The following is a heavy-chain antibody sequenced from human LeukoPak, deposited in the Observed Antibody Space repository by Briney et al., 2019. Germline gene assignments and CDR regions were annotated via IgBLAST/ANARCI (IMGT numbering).Heavy chain of an antibody. J-gene: IGHJ6*02. CDR3: ARGGRTVTTHCYYYGMDV. CDR1: GYTFTGYY. CDR2: INPNSGGT. V-gene: IGHV1-2*04. D-gene: IGHD4-17*01. Sequence: ASVKVSCKASGYTFTGYYMHWVRQAPGQGLEWMGWINPNSGGTNYAQKFQGWVTMTRDTSISTAYMELSRLRSDDTAVYYCARGGRTVTTHCYYYGMDVWGQGTTVTVSS.